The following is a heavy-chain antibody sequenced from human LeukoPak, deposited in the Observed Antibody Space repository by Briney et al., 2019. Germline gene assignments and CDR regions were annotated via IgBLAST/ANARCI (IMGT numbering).Heavy chain of an antibody. CDR3: ARGYYYDSSGYYYVPFDY. J-gene: IGHJ4*02. V-gene: IGHV1-69*13. CDR2: IIPIFGTA. D-gene: IGHD3-22*01. Sequence: GASVKVSCKASGGTFNSYAISWVRQAPGQGLEWMGGIIPIFGTANYAQKFQGRVTITADESTSTAYMELSSLRSEDTAVYYCARGYYYDSSGYYYVPFDYWGQGTLVTVSS. CDR1: GGTFNSYA.